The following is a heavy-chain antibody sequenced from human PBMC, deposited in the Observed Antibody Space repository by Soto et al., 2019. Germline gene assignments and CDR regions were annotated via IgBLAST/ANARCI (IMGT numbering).Heavy chain of an antibody. D-gene: IGHD2-2*01. CDR1: GFTFSSYA. Sequence: QVQLVESGGGVGQPGRSLRLSCAASGFTFSSYAMHWVRQAPGKGLEWVTVISYDASNKYYADSVKGRFTISRDNSKNTLYLQMNSLRLEDTAVYYCARGQSSLTRFDYWGQGTLVTVSS. CDR2: ISYDASNK. J-gene: IGHJ4*02. CDR3: ARGQSSLTRFDY. V-gene: IGHV3-30-3*01.